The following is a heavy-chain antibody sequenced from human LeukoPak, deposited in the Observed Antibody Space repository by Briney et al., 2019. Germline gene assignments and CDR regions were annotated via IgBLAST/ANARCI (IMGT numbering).Heavy chain of an antibody. D-gene: IGHD3-22*01. J-gene: IGHJ3*02. Sequence: ASVKVSCKASGYTFTGYYMHWVRQAPGQGLEWMGWINPISGGTNYAQKFQGRVTMTRDTSISTAYMELSRLRSDDTAVYYCARDLATTKIVVSFRAFDIWGQGTMVTVSS. CDR3: ARDLATTKIVVSFRAFDI. CDR1: GYTFTGYY. CDR2: INPISGGT. V-gene: IGHV1-2*02.